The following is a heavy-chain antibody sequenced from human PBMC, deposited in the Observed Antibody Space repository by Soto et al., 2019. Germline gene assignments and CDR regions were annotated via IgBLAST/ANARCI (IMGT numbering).Heavy chain of an antibody. CDR3: ARGPRGYCSSTSCPRLDY. CDR1: GFTFSSYG. D-gene: IGHD2-2*01. V-gene: IGHV3-33*01. Sequence: HPGGSLRLSCAASGFTFSSYGMHWVRQAPGKGLEWVAVIWYDGSNKYYADSVKGRFTISRDNSKNTLYLQMNSLRAEDTAVYYCARGPRGYCSSTSCPRLDYWGQGTLVTVSS. CDR2: IWYDGSNK. J-gene: IGHJ4*02.